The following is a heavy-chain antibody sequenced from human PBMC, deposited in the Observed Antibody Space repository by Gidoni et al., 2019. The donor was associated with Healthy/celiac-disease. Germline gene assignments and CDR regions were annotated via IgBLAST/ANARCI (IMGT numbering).Heavy chain of an antibody. V-gene: IGHV5-51*01. CDR2: IYPGDSDT. D-gene: IGHD2-15*01. Sequence: EVQLVQSGAEVKKPGESLTISCKGSGYSFTSYWIGWVRQMPGKGLEWMGVIYPGDSDTRYSPSFQGQVTISADKSISTAYLQWSSLKASDTAMYYCARVYCSGGSCPNDAFDIWGQGTMVTVSS. CDR1: GYSFTSYW. J-gene: IGHJ3*02. CDR3: ARVYCSGGSCPNDAFDI.